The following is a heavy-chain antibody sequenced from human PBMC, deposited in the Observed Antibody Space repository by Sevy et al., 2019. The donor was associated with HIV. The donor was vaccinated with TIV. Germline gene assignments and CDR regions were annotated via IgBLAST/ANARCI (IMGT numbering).Heavy chain of an antibody. CDR2: IYYSGST. CDR3: ARERQLVLDY. D-gene: IGHD6-13*01. Sequence: SETLSLTCTVSGGSISSYYWSWIRQPPGKGLEWSGYIYYSGSTNYNPSLKSRVSISLDTSKNQFSLKLSSVTAADTAFYYCARERQLVLDYWGQGTLVTVSS. CDR1: GGSISSYY. V-gene: IGHV4-59*01. J-gene: IGHJ4*02.